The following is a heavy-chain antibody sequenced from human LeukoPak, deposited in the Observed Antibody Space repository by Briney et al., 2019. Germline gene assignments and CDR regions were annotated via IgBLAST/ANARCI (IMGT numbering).Heavy chain of an antibody. J-gene: IGHJ4*02. CDR3: ARQLGYCSDGTCYFDY. D-gene: IGHD2-15*01. CDR1: GYTFSNYA. Sequence: GGSLRLSCAASGYTFSNYAMSWVRQAPGRGLEWVSAISESGGSTYSADSVKGRFTISRDNSKNTLHLQMNSLRAEDTAVYHCARQLGYCSDGTCYFDYWGQGTLVTVSS. V-gene: IGHV3-23*01. CDR2: ISESGGST.